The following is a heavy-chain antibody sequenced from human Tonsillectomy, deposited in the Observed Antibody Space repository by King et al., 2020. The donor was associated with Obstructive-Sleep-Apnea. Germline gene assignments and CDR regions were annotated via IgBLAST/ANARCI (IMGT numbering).Heavy chain of an antibody. J-gene: IGHJ4*02. CDR3: VKDASWYWSFDY. CDR1: GFTFSSRA. D-gene: IGHD6-13*01. Sequence: VQLVESGVGLVQPGGSLRLSCSASGFTFSSRAMHWVRQAPGKGLEYFSGINDNGGYKFYPDSVKGRFSISRDNSKNTLYLQMTSLRAEDTALYYCVKDASWYWSFDYWGQGTLVTVSS. CDR2: INDNGGYK. V-gene: IGHV3-64D*06.